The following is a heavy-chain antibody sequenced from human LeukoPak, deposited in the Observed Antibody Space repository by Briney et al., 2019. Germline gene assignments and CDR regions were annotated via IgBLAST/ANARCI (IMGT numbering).Heavy chain of an antibody. D-gene: IGHD3-3*01. Sequence: GGSLRLSCAASGFTVSSNYMNWVRQAPGKGLEWVSSISSSSSYIYYADSVKGRFTISRDNSKNTLYLQMNSLRAEDTAVYYCAKGSYDFWSGYFYYFDYWGQGTLVTVSS. CDR1: GFTVSSNY. J-gene: IGHJ4*02. V-gene: IGHV3-21*04. CDR3: AKGSYDFWSGYFYYFDY. CDR2: ISSSSSYI.